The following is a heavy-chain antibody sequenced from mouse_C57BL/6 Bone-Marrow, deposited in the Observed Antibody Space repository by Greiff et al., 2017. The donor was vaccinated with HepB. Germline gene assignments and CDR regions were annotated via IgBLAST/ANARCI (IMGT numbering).Heavy chain of an antibody. CDR2: IYPRDGST. D-gene: IGHD1-1*01. V-gene: IGHV1-78*01. J-gene: IGHJ2*01. CDR1: GYTFTDHT. Sequence: LVESDAELVKPGASVKISCKVSGYTFTDHTIHWMKQRPEQGLEWIGYIYPRDGSTKYNEKFKGKATLTADKSSSTAYMQLNSLTSEDSAVYFCARDCDLLRSPFFDYWGQGTTLTVSS. CDR3: ARDCDLLRSPFFDY.